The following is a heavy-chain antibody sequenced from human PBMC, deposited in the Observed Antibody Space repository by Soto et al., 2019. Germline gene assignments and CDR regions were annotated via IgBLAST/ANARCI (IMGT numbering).Heavy chain of an antibody. J-gene: IGHJ6*03. CDR1: GGSISSYY. Sequence: ETLSLTCTVSGGSISSYYWSWIRQPPGKGLEWIGYIYYSGSTNYNPSLKSRVTISVDTSKNQFSLKLSSVTAADTAVYYCATFRRISNYYMDVWGKGTTVTVS. CDR3: ATFRRISNYYMDV. CDR2: IYYSGST. V-gene: IGHV4-59*08. D-gene: IGHD2-15*01.